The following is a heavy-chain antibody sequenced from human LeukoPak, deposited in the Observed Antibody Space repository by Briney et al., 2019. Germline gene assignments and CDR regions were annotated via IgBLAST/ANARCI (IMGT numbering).Heavy chain of an antibody. D-gene: IGHD3-9*01. CDR3: ARVVDDILTGYLGGYAFDI. CDR1: GGTFSSYA. Sequence: ASVKVSCKASGGTFSSYAISWARQAPGQGLEWMGGIIPIFGTANYAQKFQGRVTITADESTSTAYMELSSLRSEDTAVYYCARVVDDILTGYLGGYAFDIWGQGTMVTVSS. CDR2: IIPIFGTA. J-gene: IGHJ3*02. V-gene: IGHV1-69*13.